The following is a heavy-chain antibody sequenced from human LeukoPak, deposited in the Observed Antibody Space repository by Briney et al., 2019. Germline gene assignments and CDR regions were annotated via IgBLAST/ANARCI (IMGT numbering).Heavy chain of an antibody. V-gene: IGHV3-21*01. CDR1: GFTFSSYN. D-gene: IGHD1-26*01. CDR3: VRGAFRWAADY. J-gene: IGHJ4*02. Sequence: PGGSLRLSCVASGFTFSSYNINWVRQAPGEGLEWVSSISSSSGYMNYADSVKGRFTISRDNARHSVYLQINSLRAEDTAVYYCVRGAFRWAADYWGQGTLVTVSS. CDR2: ISSSSGYM.